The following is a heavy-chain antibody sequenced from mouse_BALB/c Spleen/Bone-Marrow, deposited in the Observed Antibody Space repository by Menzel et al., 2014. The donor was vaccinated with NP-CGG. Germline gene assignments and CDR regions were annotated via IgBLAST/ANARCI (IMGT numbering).Heavy chain of an antibody. V-gene: IGHV1-80*01. D-gene: IGHD2-1*01. J-gene: IGHJ3*01. CDR2: IYPGNGNA. Sequence: VKLMESGAELVRPGSSVKISCKASGYAFSTYWMNWVKQRPGQGLEWIGQIYPGNGNADYNGKLKDKATLTADKSSRTAYMHLSSLTSEDSAVYFCSRGGNYGTYWGQGTLITVSA. CDR3: SRGGNYGTY. CDR1: GYAFSTYW.